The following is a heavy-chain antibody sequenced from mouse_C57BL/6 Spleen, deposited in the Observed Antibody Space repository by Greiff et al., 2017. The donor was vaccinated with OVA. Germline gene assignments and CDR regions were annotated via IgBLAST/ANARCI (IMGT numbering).Heavy chain of an antibody. Sequence: QVHVKQSGAELVKPGASVKLSCKASGYTFTEYTIHWVKQRSGQGLEWIGWFYPGSGSIKYNEKFKDKATLTADKSSSTVYMELSRLTSEYSAVYFCARHEKGTNSYYAMDYWGQGTSVTVSS. V-gene: IGHV1-62-2*01. CDR3: ARHEKGTNSYYAMDY. J-gene: IGHJ4*01. CDR2: FYPGSGSI. CDR1: GYTFTEYT. D-gene: IGHD1-3*01.